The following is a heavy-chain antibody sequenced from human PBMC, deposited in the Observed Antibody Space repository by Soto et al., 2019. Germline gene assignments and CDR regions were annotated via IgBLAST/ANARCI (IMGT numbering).Heavy chain of an antibody. D-gene: IGHD3-16*01. Sequence: GGSLRLSCAASGFTFSSYDFNWVRQPPGKGLEWVSAISADGTRPSYADAVKGRFTISRDNSKNMVYLQMNSLKADDTAMYYCAKDPNREGGYWGQGALVTVSS. CDR1: GFTFSSYD. CDR3: AKDPNREGGY. CDR2: ISADGTRP. J-gene: IGHJ4*02. V-gene: IGHV3-23*01.